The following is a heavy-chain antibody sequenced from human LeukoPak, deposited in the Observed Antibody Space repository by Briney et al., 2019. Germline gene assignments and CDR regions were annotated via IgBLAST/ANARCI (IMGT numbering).Heavy chain of an antibody. CDR2: IYHSGST. Sequence: PSETLSLTCTVSGYSISSGYYWGWIRPPPGKGLEWIGSIYHSGSTNYNPSLKSRVTISVDTSKNQFSLKLSSVTAADTAVYYCARHRDGYNSFDYWGQGTLVTVSS. V-gene: IGHV4-38-2*02. CDR3: ARHRDGYNSFDY. D-gene: IGHD5-24*01. CDR1: GYSISSGYY. J-gene: IGHJ4*02.